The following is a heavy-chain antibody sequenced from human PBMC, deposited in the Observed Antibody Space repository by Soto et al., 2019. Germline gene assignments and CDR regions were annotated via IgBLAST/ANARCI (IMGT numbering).Heavy chain of an antibody. J-gene: IGHJ4*02. CDR3: AREEILTGLHAFDF. D-gene: IGHD3-9*01. V-gene: IGHV1-46*01. CDR2: IKPSGGRT. CDR1: GFTFTNYF. Sequence: ASVKVSCKASGFTFTNYFIHWVRQAPGHGLEWLGIIKPSGGRTSYALKFQGRLTMTRDTSTNTVYMELSSLMSDDTAVYYCAREEILTGLHAFDFWGQGTLVTVSS.